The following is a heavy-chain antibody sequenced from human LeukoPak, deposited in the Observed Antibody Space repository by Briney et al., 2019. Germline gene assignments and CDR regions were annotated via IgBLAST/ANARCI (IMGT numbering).Heavy chain of an antibody. CDR1: GFTFSSYG. Sequence: GGSLRLSCAASGFTFSSYGMHWVRQAPGKGLEWVAVISYDGSNKYYADSVKGRFTISRDNSKNTLYLQMNSLRAEDTAVYYCAKDRQWLPTGLDYWGQGTLVTVSS. CDR2: ISYDGSNK. J-gene: IGHJ4*02. CDR3: AKDRQWLPTGLDY. D-gene: IGHD6-19*01. V-gene: IGHV3-30*18.